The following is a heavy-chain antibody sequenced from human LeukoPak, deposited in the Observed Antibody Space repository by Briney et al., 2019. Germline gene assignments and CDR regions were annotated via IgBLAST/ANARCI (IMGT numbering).Heavy chain of an antibody. CDR1: GFTFSRHT. D-gene: IGHD6-13*01. V-gene: IGHV3-21*01. J-gene: IGHJ4*02. Sequence: GGSLRLSCAASGFTFSRHTMNWVRQAPGKGLEWVSSISSGSNTIFYAESVKGRFTISRDNAKNSLYLQMNSVRAEDTAVYYSARDGQQLGGGNDYWGQGTLVTVSS. CDR3: ARDGQQLGGGNDY. CDR2: ISSGSNTI.